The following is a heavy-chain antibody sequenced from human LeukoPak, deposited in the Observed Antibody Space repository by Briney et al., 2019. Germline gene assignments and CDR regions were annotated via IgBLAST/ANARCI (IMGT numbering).Heavy chain of an antibody. CDR3: ARQASMIRGVIVAGFDP. Sequence: SETLSLTCAVSRGFISDGGYSWSWIRQPPGKGLEWIGYIYYGGSTYYSPSLKSRVSMSLDTSQNQFSLRLSSVTAADTAVYYCARQASMIRGVIVAGFDPWGQGTLVTVSS. V-gene: IGHV4-30-4*07. CDR2: IYYGGST. J-gene: IGHJ5*02. CDR1: RGFISDGGYS. D-gene: IGHD3-10*01.